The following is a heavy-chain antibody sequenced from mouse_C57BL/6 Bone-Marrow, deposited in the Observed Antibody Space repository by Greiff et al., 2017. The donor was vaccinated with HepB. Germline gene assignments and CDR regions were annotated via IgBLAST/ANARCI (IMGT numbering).Heavy chain of an antibody. D-gene: IGHD1-1*01. CDR2: ISDGGSYT. J-gene: IGHJ2*01. Sequence: EVQLVESGGGLVKPGGSLKLSCAASGFTFSSYAMSWVRQTPEKRLEWVATISDGGSYTYYPDNVKGRFTISRDNAKNNLYLQMSHLKSEDTAMYYCAREEANYYGSSYYFDDWGQGTTLTVSS. CDR1: GFTFSSYA. CDR3: AREEANYYGSSYYFDD. V-gene: IGHV5-4*01.